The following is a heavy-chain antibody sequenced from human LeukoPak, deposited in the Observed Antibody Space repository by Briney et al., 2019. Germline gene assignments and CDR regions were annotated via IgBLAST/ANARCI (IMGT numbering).Heavy chain of an antibody. Sequence: GRSLRLSCAASGFTFSSYAMHWVRQAPGKGLEWVAVISYDGSNKYYADSVKGRFTISRDNSKNTLYLQMNSLRAEDTAVYYCAKDFLAAAGTEDWFDPWDQGTLVTVSS. J-gene: IGHJ5*02. CDR1: GFTFSSYA. CDR3: AKDFLAAAGTEDWFDP. V-gene: IGHV3-30-3*01. CDR2: ISYDGSNK. D-gene: IGHD6-13*01.